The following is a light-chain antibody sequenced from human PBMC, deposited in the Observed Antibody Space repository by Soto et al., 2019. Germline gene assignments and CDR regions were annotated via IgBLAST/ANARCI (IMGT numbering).Light chain of an antibody. CDR1: QTISGNY. CDR2: GAS. V-gene: IGKV3D-7*01. Sequence: EIALTQSPASLSLSPGESVTLSCRTSQTISGNYLSWYQRRPGQASRLLIFGASIRATDIPARFSGSGSGRDFTLAITSLEPEDFAVYYCHQNYDLPWTFGQGTKLEMK. J-gene: IGKJ2*02. CDR3: HQNYDLPWT.